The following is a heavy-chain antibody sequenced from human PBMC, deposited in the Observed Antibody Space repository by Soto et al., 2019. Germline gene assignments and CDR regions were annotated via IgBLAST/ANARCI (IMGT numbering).Heavy chain of an antibody. Sequence: EVQLVESGGGLVQPGGSLRLSCGVSGFTFSNYYMDWVRQAPGKGLEWVGRTRNKDNSYYTEYAAAVKGRFTISIDESKNTLYLQMNSLKTEDTAVYYCAGFSGSSSRGFDYWGQGTLVTVSS. CDR3: AGFSGSSSRGFDY. D-gene: IGHD1-26*01. J-gene: IGHJ4*02. CDR2: TRNKDNSYYT. CDR1: GFTFSNYY. V-gene: IGHV3-72*01.